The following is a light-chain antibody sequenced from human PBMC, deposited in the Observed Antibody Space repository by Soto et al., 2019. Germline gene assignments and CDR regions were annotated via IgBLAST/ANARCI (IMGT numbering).Light chain of an antibody. CDR1: QSVSSY. CDR3: QQRSNWLT. V-gene: IGKV3-11*01. Sequence: EIVLTQSPATLSVSPGERATLSCRASQSVSSYLAWYQQKPGQAPRLLIYDASNRAPGIPARFSGSGSGTDFTLTIRSLEPEDFAVYYCQQRSNWLTFGGGTKVEIK. CDR2: DAS. J-gene: IGKJ4*01.